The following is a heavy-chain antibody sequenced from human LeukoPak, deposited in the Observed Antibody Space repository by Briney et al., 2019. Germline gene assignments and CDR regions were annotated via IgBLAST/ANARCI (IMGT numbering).Heavy chain of an antibody. V-gene: IGHV3-30*02. J-gene: IGHJ6*03. CDR2: IRYDGSNK. CDR3: AKDPKYYYDSSGYYDYYYYYMDV. D-gene: IGHD3-22*01. Sequence: GGSLRLSCAASGFTFSSYGMQWVRQAPGKGLEWVAFIRYDGSNKYYADSVKGRFTISRDNSKNTLYLQMNSLRAEDTAVYYCAKDPKYYYDSSGYYDYYYYYMDVWGKGTTVTVSS. CDR1: GFTFSSYG.